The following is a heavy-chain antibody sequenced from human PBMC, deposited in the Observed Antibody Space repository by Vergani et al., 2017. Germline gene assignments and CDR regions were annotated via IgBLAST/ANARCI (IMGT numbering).Heavy chain of an antibody. V-gene: IGHV3-23*01. CDR3: AKGVVHSFGFDY. Sequence: EVQLLESGGGLVQPAGSLRLTCAASGFTFSSYAMSWVRQAPGKGLEWVSAISGSGGSPYYADSVKGRFTISRDNSKNTLYLRMNSLRAEDTAVYYCAKGVVHSFGFDYWDQGTLVTVSS. J-gene: IGHJ4*02. D-gene: IGHD2/OR15-2a*01. CDR1: GFTFSSYA. CDR2: ISGSGGSP.